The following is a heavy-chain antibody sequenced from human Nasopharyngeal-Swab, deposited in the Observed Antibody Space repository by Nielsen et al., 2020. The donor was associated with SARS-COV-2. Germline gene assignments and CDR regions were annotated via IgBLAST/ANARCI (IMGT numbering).Heavy chain of an antibody. CDR2: INHSGST. Sequence: WIPQPPGKGLEWTGEINHSGSTNYNPSLKSRVTISVDTSKNQFSLKLSSVTAADTAVYYCASKKLGPRVWFDPWGQGTLVTVSS. D-gene: IGHD3-16*01. CDR3: ASKKLGPRVWFDP. J-gene: IGHJ5*02. V-gene: IGHV4-34*01.